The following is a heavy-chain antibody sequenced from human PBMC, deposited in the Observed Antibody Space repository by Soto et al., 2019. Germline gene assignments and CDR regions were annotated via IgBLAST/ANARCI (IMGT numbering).Heavy chain of an antibody. J-gene: IGHJ5*02. CDR1: GGSISNVGYF. CDR3: ARVMAAMQNWLDP. CDR2: IYHTGTT. Sequence: QVQLQESGTGLVKPSQTLSLTCTVSGGSISNVGYFWSWIRQPPGKGLEWIGFIYHTGTTYYNSSLMSRVSISIDTSKSQFSRKLNSVTAADTAGYYCARVMAAMQNWLDPWGQGTLVTVSP. D-gene: IGHD2-2*01. V-gene: IGHV4-30-4*01.